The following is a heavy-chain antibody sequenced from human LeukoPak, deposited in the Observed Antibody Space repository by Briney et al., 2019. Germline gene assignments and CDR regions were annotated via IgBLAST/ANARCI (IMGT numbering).Heavy chain of an antibody. D-gene: IGHD3-16*02. V-gene: IGHV4-61*02. J-gene: IGHJ4*02. Sequence: SETLSLTCTVSGGSISSGSYYWSWIRQPAGKGLEWIGRIYTSGSTNYNPSLKSRVTISVDTSKNQFSLRLSSVTAADMALYYCARLKSLVYVWGTYRFFDFWGQGTLVTVSS. CDR3: ARLKSLVYVWGTYRFFDF. CDR1: GGSISSGSYY. CDR2: IYTSGST.